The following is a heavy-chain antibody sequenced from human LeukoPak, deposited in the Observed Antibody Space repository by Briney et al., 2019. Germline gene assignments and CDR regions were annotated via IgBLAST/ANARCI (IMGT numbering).Heavy chain of an antibody. CDR3: ARDFYGDDGHHPFDY. V-gene: IGHV4-4*07. CDR1: GGSISNYY. J-gene: IGHJ4*01. CDR2: IYASGST. Sequence: SETLSLTCSVSGGSISNYYWNWIRQPAGKGLEWIGRIYASGSTNYNPSLKSRVTISMDKSKNHFSLNLKSVTAADTGFYYCARDFYGDDGHHPFDYWGHGIQVTVSS. D-gene: IGHD2/OR15-2a*01.